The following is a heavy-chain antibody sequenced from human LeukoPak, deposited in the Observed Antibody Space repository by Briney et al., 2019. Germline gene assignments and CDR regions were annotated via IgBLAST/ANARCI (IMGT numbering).Heavy chain of an antibody. CDR1: GYTFTSYG. CDR2: ISAYNGNT. J-gene: IGHJ6*02. V-gene: IGHV1-18*01. CDR3: ARVGGPPDTYGMDV. Sequence: ASVKVSCKASGYTFTSYGISWVRQAPGHGLEWMGWISAYNGNTNYAQKLQGRVTMTTDTSTSTAYMELRSLRSDDTAVYYCARVGGPPDTYGMDVWGQGTTVTVSS.